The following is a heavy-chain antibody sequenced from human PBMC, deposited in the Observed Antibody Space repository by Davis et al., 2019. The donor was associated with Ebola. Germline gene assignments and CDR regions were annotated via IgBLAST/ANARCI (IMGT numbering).Heavy chain of an antibody. V-gene: IGHV4-34*01. D-gene: IGHD1-26*01. CDR2: INHSGST. J-gene: IGHJ6*02. CDR3: ARDRGAYSGSYYLYYYGMDV. Sequence: PSETLSLTCAVYGGSFSGYYWSWIRQPPGKGLEWIGEINHSGSTNYNPSLKSRVTISVDTSKNQFSLKLSSVTAADTAVYYCARDRGAYSGSYYLYYYGMDVWGQGTTVTVSS. CDR1: GGSFSGYY.